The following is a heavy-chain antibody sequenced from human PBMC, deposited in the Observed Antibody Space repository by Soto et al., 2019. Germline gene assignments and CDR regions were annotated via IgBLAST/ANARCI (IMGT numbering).Heavy chain of an antibody. J-gene: IGHJ4*02. CDR1: GYTCTSYR. CDR2: ISAYSGNT. D-gene: IGHD1-7*01. Sequence: QVQLVQSGAEVKKPGASVKFSCKASGYTCTSYRIIWVRQAPGQGLEWMGWISAYSGNTNSAPKVQDRVTMTTDTSTSTAYRELGSLKSDDTAVYYCARALSAGTAAYWGQGTLVTVSS. CDR3: ARALSAGTAAY. V-gene: IGHV1-18*01.